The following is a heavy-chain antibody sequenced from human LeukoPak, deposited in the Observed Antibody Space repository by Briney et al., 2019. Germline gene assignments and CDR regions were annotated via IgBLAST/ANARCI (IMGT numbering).Heavy chain of an antibody. CDR3: ARCYSGYDYGPVY. CDR1: GYTFTGYY. D-gene: IGHD5-12*01. Sequence: ASVKVSCKASGYTFTGYYMHWVRQAPGQGLEWMGWINPNSGGTNYAQKFQGRVTVARDTSTNTVYMELSGLRSEDTAIYYCARCYSGYDYGPVYWGQGTLVTVSS. V-gene: IGHV1-2*02. J-gene: IGHJ4*02. CDR2: INPNSGGT.